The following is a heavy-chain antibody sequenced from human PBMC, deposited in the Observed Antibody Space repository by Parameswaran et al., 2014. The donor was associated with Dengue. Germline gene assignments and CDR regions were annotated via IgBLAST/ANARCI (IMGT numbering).Heavy chain of an antibody. V-gene: IGHV4-39*01. Sequence: AGGSLRLSCTVSGGSISSSSYYWGWIRQPPGKGLEWIGSIYYSGSTYYNPSLKSRVTISVDTSKNQFSLKLSSVTAADTAVYYCARLDAFDIWGQGTMVTVSS. CDR2: IYYSGST. CDR3: ARLDAFDI. CDR1: GGSISSSSYY. J-gene: IGHJ3*02.